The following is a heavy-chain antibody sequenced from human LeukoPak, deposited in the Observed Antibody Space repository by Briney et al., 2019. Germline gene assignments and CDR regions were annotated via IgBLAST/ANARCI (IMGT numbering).Heavy chain of an antibody. D-gene: IGHD3-10*01. V-gene: IGHV4-59*01. CDR2: IYYRGTT. CDR1: GGSISGYH. CDR3: ARTLENGSADC. Sequence: SETLSLTCTVSGGSISGYHWSWIRQSPGKGLEWIAYIYYRGTTKYNPSLRSRVTTSVDTSKNQFSLKLSSVTAADTAIYYCARTLENGSADCWGQGTLVTVSS. J-gene: IGHJ4*02.